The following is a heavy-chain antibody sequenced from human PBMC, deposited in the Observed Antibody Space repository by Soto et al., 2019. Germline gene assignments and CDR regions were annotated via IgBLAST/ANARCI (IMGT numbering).Heavy chain of an antibody. Sequence: SSVKVSCKASGGTFSSYAISWVRQAPGQGLEWMGGIIPIFGTANYAQKFQGRVTITADKSTSTAYMELSSLRSEDTAVYYCATNKVGSSGWYDAFDIWGQGTMVTVSS. CDR3: ATNKVGSSGWYDAFDI. J-gene: IGHJ3*02. CDR1: GGTFSSYA. D-gene: IGHD6-19*01. V-gene: IGHV1-69*06. CDR2: IIPIFGTA.